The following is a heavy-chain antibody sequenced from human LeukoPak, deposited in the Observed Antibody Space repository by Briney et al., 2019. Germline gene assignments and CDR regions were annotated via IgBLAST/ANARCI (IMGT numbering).Heavy chain of an antibody. D-gene: IGHD6-13*01. J-gene: IGHJ4*02. V-gene: IGHV1-2*02. CDR2: INPNSGGT. Sequence: ASVKVSCKASGYTFTGYYMHWVRQAPGQGLEWMGWINPNSGGTNYAQKFQGRVTMTRDTSISTAYMELSRLRSDDTAVYYCARDLRSSSWYRLAISGYWGQGTLVTVSS. CDR3: ARDLRSSSWYRLAISGY. CDR1: GYTFTGYY.